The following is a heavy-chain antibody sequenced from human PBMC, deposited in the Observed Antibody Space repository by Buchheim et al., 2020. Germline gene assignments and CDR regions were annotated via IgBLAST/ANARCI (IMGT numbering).Heavy chain of an antibody. CDR1: GFSFSPFG. J-gene: IGHJ4*02. D-gene: IGHD6-19*01. Sequence: DVQLVESGGGLVMPGGSLTLSCVTSGFSFSPFGMTWVRQAPGKRLEWVATVGSGHHTFYADLVEGRFTVSRDNARSSGYLQLNSLRAEDTAVYFCARDFSGWSRDYWGQGTL. V-gene: IGHV3-21*01. CDR2: VGSGHHT. CDR3: ARDFSGWSRDY.